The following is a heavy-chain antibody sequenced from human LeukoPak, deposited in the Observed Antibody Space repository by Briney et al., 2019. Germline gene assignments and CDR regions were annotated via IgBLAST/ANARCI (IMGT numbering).Heavy chain of an antibody. CDR1: GFTFSNYA. CDR2: ISGSGGST. Sequence: GGSLRLSXAASGFTFSNYAMSWVRQAPGKGLEWVSAISGSGGSTYYADSVKGRFTISRDNSKNTLYLQMNSLRAEDTAVYYCAKYDYGGNGVFDYWGQGTLVTVSS. J-gene: IGHJ4*02. CDR3: AKYDYGGNGVFDY. D-gene: IGHD4-23*01. V-gene: IGHV3-23*01.